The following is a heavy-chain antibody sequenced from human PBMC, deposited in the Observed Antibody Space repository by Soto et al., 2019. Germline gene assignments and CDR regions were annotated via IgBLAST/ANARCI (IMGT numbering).Heavy chain of an antibody. Sequence: GESLKISCKGSGYTFTDYWISWVRQMPGKGLEYMGGINPSDSYTYYSPSFQGHVTISTDKSISTVYLQWSSLEASDSAMYYCARVPTYYYYGMDVWGQGTTVTVS. V-gene: IGHV5-10-1*01. CDR2: INPSDSYT. CDR1: GYTFTDYW. J-gene: IGHJ6*02. CDR3: ARVPTYYYYGMDV.